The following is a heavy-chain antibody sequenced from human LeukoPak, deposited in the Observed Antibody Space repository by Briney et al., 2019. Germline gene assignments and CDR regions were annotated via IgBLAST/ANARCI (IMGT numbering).Heavy chain of an antibody. CDR3: ARGPIFGDFDY. D-gene: IGHD3-3*01. CDR2: IYSGGTT. Sequence: PGGSPRLSCAASGFTVSRNYMSWVRQAPGKGLEWVSVIYSGGTTYYADSVKGRFTISRDNSKNTLYLQMNSLRAEDTAVYYCARGPIFGDFDYWGQGTLVTVSS. V-gene: IGHV3-66*02. CDR1: GFTVSRNY. J-gene: IGHJ4*02.